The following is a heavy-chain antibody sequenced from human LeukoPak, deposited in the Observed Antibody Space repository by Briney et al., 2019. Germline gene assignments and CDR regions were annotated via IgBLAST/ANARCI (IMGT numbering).Heavy chain of an antibody. V-gene: IGHV3-23*01. Sequence: PGGSLRLSCATSGFSFSTYVMSWVRQAPGKGLEWVSSVGGDGRFTYHADSVKGRFTISRDNSKNTLYLQMNSLRAEDTAVYYCASSNYWGQGTLVTVSS. CDR3: ASSNY. CDR1: GFSFSTYV. CDR2: VGGDGRFT. J-gene: IGHJ4*02.